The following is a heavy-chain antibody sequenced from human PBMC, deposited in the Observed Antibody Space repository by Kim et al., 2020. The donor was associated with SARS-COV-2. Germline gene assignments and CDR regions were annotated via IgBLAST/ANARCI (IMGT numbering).Heavy chain of an antibody. J-gene: IGHJ3*02. D-gene: IGHD3-10*01. CDR1: GFTFDDYA. CDR2: ISWNSGSI. V-gene: IGHV3-9*01. CDR3: AKDRAYGSGRDAFDI. Sequence: GGSLRLSCAASGFTFDDYAMHWVRQAPGKGLEWVSGISWNSGSIGYADSVKGRFTISRDNAKNSLYLQMNSLRVEDTALYYCAKDRAYGSGRDAFDIWGQGTMVTVSS.